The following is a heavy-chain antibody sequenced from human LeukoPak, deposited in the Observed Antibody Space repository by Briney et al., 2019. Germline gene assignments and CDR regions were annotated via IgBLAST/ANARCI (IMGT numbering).Heavy chain of an antibody. Sequence: GGSLRLSCAASGLTFSNSGMSWVRQAPGKGLEWVSAISSSGSETNYADSVKGRFTIARDNSNNTMSLQMSSLRAEDTAVYYCAKGSGNGYGSGPFDHWGQGTLVTVSS. V-gene: IGHV3-23*01. CDR2: ISSSGSET. CDR3: AKGSGNGYGSGPFDH. J-gene: IGHJ4*02. D-gene: IGHD3-10*01. CDR1: GLTFSNSG.